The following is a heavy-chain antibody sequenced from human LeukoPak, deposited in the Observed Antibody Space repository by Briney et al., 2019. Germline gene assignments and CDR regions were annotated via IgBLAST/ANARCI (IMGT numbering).Heavy chain of an antibody. J-gene: IGHJ4*02. D-gene: IGHD5-18*01. CDR2: IYSAGST. CDR3: ARIGAYSYGPQWYFDY. Sequence: GGSLRLSCAASGFTFSSYAMSWVRQAPGKGLEWVSVIYSAGSTYYADSVKGRFTISRDNSKNTLYLQMNSLRAEDTAVYYCARIGAYSYGPQWYFDYWGQGTLVTVSS. V-gene: IGHV3-53*01. CDR1: GFTFSSYA.